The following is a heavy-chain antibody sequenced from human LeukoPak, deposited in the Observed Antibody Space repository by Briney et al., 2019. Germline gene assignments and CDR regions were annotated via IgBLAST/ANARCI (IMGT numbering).Heavy chain of an antibody. CDR1: VYTFTSYD. J-gene: IGHJ4*02. CDR3: ARAHTTVQYGDYDDFDY. D-gene: IGHD4-17*01. V-gene: IGHV1-46*01. Sequence: ASVTVSCMASVYTFTSYDINWVRQAPGQGLEWMGIINPSGGSTSYAQKFQGRVTMTRDMSTSTVYMELSSLRSEDTAVYYCARAHTTVQYGDYDDFDYWGQGTLVTVSS. CDR2: INPSGGST.